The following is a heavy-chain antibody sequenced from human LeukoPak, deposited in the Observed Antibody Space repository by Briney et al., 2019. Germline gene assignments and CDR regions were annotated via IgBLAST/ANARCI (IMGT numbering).Heavy chain of an antibody. V-gene: IGHV3-64*01. CDR2: ISSNGGST. CDR3: LREGDYGPFDY. CDR1: GFTSSSYA. Sequence: GGSLRLSCAVSGFTSSSYAMHWVRQAPGKGLEYVSAISSNGGSTYYANSVKGRFTISRDNSKNTLYLQMGSLRAEDMAVYYCLREGDYGPFDYWGQGTLVTVSS. D-gene: IGHD4-17*01. J-gene: IGHJ4*02.